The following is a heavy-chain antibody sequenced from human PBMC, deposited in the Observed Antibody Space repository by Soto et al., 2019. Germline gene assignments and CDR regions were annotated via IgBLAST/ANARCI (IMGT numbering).Heavy chain of an antibody. CDR1: GFTFSNAW. CDR2: IKSKTDGGTT. J-gene: IGHJ4*02. V-gene: IGHV3-15*01. D-gene: IGHD3-3*01. Sequence: EVQLVESGGGLVKPGGSLRLSCTASGFTFSNAWMSWVRQAPGKGLEWVGRIKSKTDGGTTDYAAPVKGRFTISRDDSKNTLYLQTNSLKTEDTAVYYCTTRRILEWLSLLLFDYWGQGTLVTVSS. CDR3: TTRRILEWLSLLLFDY.